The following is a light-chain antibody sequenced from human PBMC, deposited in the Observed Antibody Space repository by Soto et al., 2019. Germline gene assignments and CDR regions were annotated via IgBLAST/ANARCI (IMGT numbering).Light chain of an antibody. Sequence: DIVMTQSPDSLAVSLGERATINCKSSQSVLYSSNNKNYLAWYQQKPGQPPKLLIYWASTRESGVPDRFSGSGSGTDFTLTISSLQAEDVAVYYCQQYSSTPLVFDQGNKLEIK. CDR2: WAS. V-gene: IGKV4-1*01. CDR1: QSVLYSSNNKNY. J-gene: IGKJ2*01. CDR3: QQYSSTPLV.